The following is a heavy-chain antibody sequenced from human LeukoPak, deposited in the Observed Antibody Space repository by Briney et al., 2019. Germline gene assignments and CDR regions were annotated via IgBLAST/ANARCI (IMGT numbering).Heavy chain of an antibody. Sequence: SVKVSCKASGGTFSSYAISWVRQAPGQGLEWMGGIIPIFGTANYAQKFQGRVTITADESTSTAYMELSSLGSEDTAVYYCARDCPELPCSGAFDIWGQGTMVTVSS. CDR3: ARDCPELPCSGAFDI. D-gene: IGHD1-26*01. V-gene: IGHV1-69*01. J-gene: IGHJ3*02. CDR2: IIPIFGTA. CDR1: GGTFSSYA.